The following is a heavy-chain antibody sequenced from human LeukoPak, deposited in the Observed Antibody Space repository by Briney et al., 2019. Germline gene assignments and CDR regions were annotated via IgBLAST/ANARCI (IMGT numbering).Heavy chain of an antibody. CDR2: ISGSGSST. J-gene: IGHJ4*02. Sequence: GGSLRLSCAASGFTVSSNYMSWVRQAPGKGLEWVSTISGSGSSTYYADSVKGRFTISRDNSKNTLYLQMNSLRAEDTAVYYCAKENGYYYKGFDYWGQGTLVTVSS. CDR1: GFTVSSNY. D-gene: IGHD3-22*01. CDR3: AKENGYYYKGFDY. V-gene: IGHV3-23*01.